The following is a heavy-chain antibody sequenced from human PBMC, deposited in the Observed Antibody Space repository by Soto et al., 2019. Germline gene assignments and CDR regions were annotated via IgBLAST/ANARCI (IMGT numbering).Heavy chain of an antibody. J-gene: IGHJ6*02. Sequence: PGGSLRLSCAASGFTFSSYGMHWVRQAPGKGLEWVAVIWYDGSNKYYADSVKGRFTISRDNSKNTPYLQMNSLRAEDTAVYYCARGGSYGDYDYYYYYGMDVWGQGTTVTVSS. CDR2: IWYDGSNK. CDR1: GFTFSSYG. D-gene: IGHD4-17*01. CDR3: ARGGSYGDYDYYYYYGMDV. V-gene: IGHV3-33*01.